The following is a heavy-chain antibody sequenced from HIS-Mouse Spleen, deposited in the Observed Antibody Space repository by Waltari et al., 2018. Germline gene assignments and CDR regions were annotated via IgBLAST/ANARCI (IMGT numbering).Heavy chain of an antibody. D-gene: IGHD6-13*01. J-gene: IGHJ2*01. CDR3: AREIPYSSSWYDWYFDL. CDR1: GGPISSSRDY. Sequence: QLQLQESGPGLVKPSETLSLTCTVSGGPISSSRDYWGWIRPPPGKGLEWIGSIYYSGSTSYDPSLKSRVTISVDTSKNQFSLKLSSGTAADTAVYYCAREIPYSSSWYDWYFDLWGRGTLVTVSS. CDR2: IYYSGST. V-gene: IGHV4-39*07.